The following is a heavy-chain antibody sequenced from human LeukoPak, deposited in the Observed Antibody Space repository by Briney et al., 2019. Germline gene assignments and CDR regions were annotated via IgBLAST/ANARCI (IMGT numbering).Heavy chain of an antibody. V-gene: IGHV3-21*01. CDR3: ARRRYSGSSQHFDY. Sequence: GGSLRLSCAASGFTFSSYAMNWVRQAPGKGLEWVSSISGSSSYTYYADSVKGRFTISRDNAKNSLYLQMNSLRAEDTAVYYCARRRYSGSSQHFDYWGQGTLVTVSS. J-gene: IGHJ4*02. D-gene: IGHD1-26*01. CDR2: ISGSSSYT. CDR1: GFTFSSYA.